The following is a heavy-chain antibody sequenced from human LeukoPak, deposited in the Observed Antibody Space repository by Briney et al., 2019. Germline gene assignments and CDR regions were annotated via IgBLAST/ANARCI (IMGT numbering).Heavy chain of an antibody. Sequence: GASVNVSFTASRYTFTSHGISWVRLAPGQGLEWMGWISAYNGNTNNAQKLQGRVTMTTDTSTSTAYMELRSLRSDDTAVYYCARDRHHYFDYCGQGTLVTVSS. CDR3: ARDRHHYFDY. D-gene: IGHD6-6*01. CDR1: RYTFTSHG. CDR2: ISAYNGNT. V-gene: IGHV1-18*01. J-gene: IGHJ4*02.